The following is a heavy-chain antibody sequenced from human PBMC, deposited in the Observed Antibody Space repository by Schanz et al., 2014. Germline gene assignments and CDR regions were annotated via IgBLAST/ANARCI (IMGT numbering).Heavy chain of an antibody. J-gene: IGHJ4*02. CDR3: VPSLPSPRSDYVY. CDR2: IRFDGSSE. V-gene: IGHV3-30*02. Sequence: QVQLVESGGGVVQPGGSLRLSCAASGFTFSSYSMHWVRQAPGKGLDWVAFIRFDGSSEYYADSVRGRFTISRDDSKNTLYLQMNSLRPEDTAVYYCVPSLPSPRSDYVYWGRGTLVTVSS. CDR1: GFTFSSYS. D-gene: IGHD3-10*01.